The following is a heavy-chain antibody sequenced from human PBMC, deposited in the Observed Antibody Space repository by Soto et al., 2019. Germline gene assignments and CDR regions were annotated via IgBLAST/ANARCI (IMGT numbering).Heavy chain of an antibody. V-gene: IGHV4-31*03. Sequence: NPSETLSLTCTVSGGSISSGGYYWSWIRQHPGKGLEWIGYIYYSGSTYYNPSLKSRVTISVDTSKNQFFLKLSSVTAADTAVYYCARTPGYCSSTSCRWFDPWGQGTLVTVSS. CDR3: ARTPGYCSSTSCRWFDP. J-gene: IGHJ5*02. CDR2: IYYSGST. D-gene: IGHD2-2*01. CDR1: GGSISSGGYY.